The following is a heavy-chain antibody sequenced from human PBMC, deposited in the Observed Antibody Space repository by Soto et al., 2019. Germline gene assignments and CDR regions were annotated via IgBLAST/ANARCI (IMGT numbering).Heavy chain of an antibody. Sequence: QVQLQESGPGLVKPSQTLSLTCTVSGGSISSGGYYWSWIRQHPGKGLEWIGYIYYSGSTYYNPSLRGRVTISVDTSKNQLSLKLSSVTAADTAVYYCARGQIVGATTYYFDYWGQGTLVTVSS. D-gene: IGHD1-26*01. J-gene: IGHJ4*02. CDR1: GGSISSGGYY. V-gene: IGHV4-31*03. CDR3: ARGQIVGATTYYFDY. CDR2: IYYSGST.